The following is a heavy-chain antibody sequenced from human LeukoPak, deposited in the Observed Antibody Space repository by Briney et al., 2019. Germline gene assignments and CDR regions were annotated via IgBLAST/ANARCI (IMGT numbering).Heavy chain of an antibody. CDR2: INTYDGNT. D-gene: IGHD2-15*01. J-gene: IGHJ4*02. Sequence: ASVKVSCKASGYTFSSYHVNWVRQAPGQGLEWMGWINTYDGNTNYAQNFQGRVAMTTDTSTSTAYMKLRSLRSDDTAVYYCARDFATWYFDYWGQGTLVTVSS. CDR3: ARDFATWYFDY. CDR1: GYTFSSYH. V-gene: IGHV1-18*01.